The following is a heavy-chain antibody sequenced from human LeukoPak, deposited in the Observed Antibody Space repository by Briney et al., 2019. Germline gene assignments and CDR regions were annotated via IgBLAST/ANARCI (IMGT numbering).Heavy chain of an antibody. D-gene: IGHD3-10*01. Sequence: SVKVSCKASGGTFSSYAISWVRQAPGQGLEWMGRIIPILGIANYAQKFQGRVTITADKSTSTAYMELSSLRSEDTAVYYCAGASSGSYYNGYWGQGTLVTVSS. CDR2: IIPILGIA. V-gene: IGHV1-69*04. J-gene: IGHJ4*02. CDR1: GGTFSSYA. CDR3: AGASSGSYYNGY.